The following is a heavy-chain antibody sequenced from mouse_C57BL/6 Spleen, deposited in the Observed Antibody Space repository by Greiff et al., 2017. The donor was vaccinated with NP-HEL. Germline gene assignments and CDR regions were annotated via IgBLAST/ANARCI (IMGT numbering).Heavy chain of an antibody. D-gene: IGHD2-5*01. Sequence: EVMLVESGGGLVKPGGSLKLSCAASGFTFSDYGMHWVRQAPEKGLEWVAYISSGSSTIYYADKVKGRFTISRDNAKNTLFLQMTSLRSEDTAMYYCARSYYSNYEVFDYWGQGTTLTVSS. CDR2: ISSGSSTI. J-gene: IGHJ2*01. CDR1: GFTFSDYG. CDR3: ARSYYSNYEVFDY. V-gene: IGHV5-17*01.